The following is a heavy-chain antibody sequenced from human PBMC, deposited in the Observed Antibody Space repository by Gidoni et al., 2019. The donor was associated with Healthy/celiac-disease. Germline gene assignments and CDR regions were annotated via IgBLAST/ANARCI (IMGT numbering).Heavy chain of an antibody. V-gene: IGHV3-21*01. CDR1: GFTFSSYS. D-gene: IGHD3-10*01. CDR3: ARGNYYGSVAGEY. CDR2: ISSSSSYI. J-gene: IGHJ4*02. Sequence: EVQLVEPGGGLVKPGGSLRPSCEASGFTFSSYSMNWVRQAPGKGLEWVSSISSSSSYIYYADSVKGRFTISRDNAKNSLYLQMNSLRAEDTAVYYCARGNYYGSVAGEYWGQGTLVTVSS.